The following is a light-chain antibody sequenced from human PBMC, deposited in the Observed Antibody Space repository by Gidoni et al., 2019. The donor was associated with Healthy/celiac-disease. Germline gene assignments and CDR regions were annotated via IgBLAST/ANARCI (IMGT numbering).Light chain of an antibody. J-gene: IGLJ1*01. V-gene: IGLV2-14*03. Sequence: QSALTQPASVSGSPGQSITISCTGTSSDVGGYNYVSWYQQHPGKAPKLMIYDVSNRPSGVSNRFSGSKSGNTASLTISGLQAEDEADYYCSSYTSSSTGFGTGTKVTAL. CDR2: DVS. CDR3: SSYTSSSTG. CDR1: SSDVGGYNY.